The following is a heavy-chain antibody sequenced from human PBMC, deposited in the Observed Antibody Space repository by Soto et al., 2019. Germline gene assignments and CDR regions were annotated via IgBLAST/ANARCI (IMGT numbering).Heavy chain of an antibody. CDR3: ARDFAAGESTNWFAP. J-gene: IGHJ5*02. D-gene: IGHD3-10*01. Sequence: GGSFRHSGVASECAYSGYGRLWVSQAPGKGLEWVAVIWYDGSNKYYADSVKGRFTISRDNSKNTQYLQMNSRRAEDRAVFYCARDFAAGESTNWFAPWAKGTLVTVSS. CDR1: ECAYSGYG. V-gene: IGHV3-33*01. CDR2: IWYDGSNK.